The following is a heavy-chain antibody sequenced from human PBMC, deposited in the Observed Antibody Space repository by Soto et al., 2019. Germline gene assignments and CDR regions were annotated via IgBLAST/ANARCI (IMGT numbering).Heavy chain of an antibody. J-gene: IGHJ6*02. V-gene: IGHV4-39*01. CDR3: ANVGRVTTVKNKRDYYYYGMDV. Sequence: TVSGGSISSSSYYWGWIRQPPGKGLEWIGSIYYSGSTYYNPSLKSRVTISVDTSKNQFSLKLSSVTAADTAVYYCANVGRVTTVKNKRDYYYYGMDVWGQGTTVTVSS. CDR2: IYYSGST. CDR1: GGSISSSSYY. D-gene: IGHD4-4*01.